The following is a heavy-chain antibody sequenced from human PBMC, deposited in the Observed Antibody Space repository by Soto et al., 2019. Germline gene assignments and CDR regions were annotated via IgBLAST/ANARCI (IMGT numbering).Heavy chain of an antibody. J-gene: IGHJ6*02. CDR1: GFTITNYW. CDR3: ARDSLATVVTPEYYYGMDV. V-gene: IGHV3-7*01. CDR2: TKQDESET. D-gene: IGHD4-17*01. Sequence: GGPLRLSCTTCGFTITNYWMAWVRQAPGKGLEWLGNTKQDESETYYAGSVEGRFTISRDNAKNSLYLQMNSLRAEDTAVYYCARDSLATVVTPEYYYGMDVWGQGTTVTVSS.